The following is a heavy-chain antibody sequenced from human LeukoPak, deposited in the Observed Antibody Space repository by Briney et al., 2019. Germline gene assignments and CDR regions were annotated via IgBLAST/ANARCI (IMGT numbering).Heavy chain of an antibody. CDR2: VFHSGST. V-gene: IGHV4-59*12. J-gene: IGHJ4*02. D-gene: IGHD5-24*01. CDR1: GGSIRSYY. CDR3: ASGEMATIAHFF. Sequence: SETLSLTCSVSGGSIRSYYWNWIRQAPGKGLEWIGYVFHSGSTKHNPSLNTRVTISVDTSKNQFSLKLSSVTAADTAVYYCASGEMATIAHFFWGQGTLVTVSS.